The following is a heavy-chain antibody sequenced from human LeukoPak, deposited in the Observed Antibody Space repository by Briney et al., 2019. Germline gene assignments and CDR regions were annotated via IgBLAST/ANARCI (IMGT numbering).Heavy chain of an antibody. V-gene: IGHV1-18*01. CDR2: ISAYNGNT. CDR3: ARGRLWFGEPIRPDY. J-gene: IGHJ4*02. D-gene: IGHD3-10*01. Sequence: ASVTVSCKASGYTFTIYGISWVRQAPGQGLEWMGWISAYNGNTNYAQKLQGRVTITTDTSTSTAYMELKSLRSDDTAVYYCARGRLWFGEPIRPDYGGQGTLVTVSS. CDR1: GYTFTIYG.